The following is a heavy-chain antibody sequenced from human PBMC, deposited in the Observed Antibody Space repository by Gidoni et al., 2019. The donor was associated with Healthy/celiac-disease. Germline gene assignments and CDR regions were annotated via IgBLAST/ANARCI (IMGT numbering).Heavy chain of an antibody. CDR2: IRSKANSYAT. V-gene: IGHV3-73*02. CDR3: TRHGDEYYYGSGSYMYYFDS. J-gene: IGHJ4*02. CDR1: GFTFSGSA. Sequence: EVQLVESGGGLVQPGGSLKLSCAASGFTFSGSAMHWVRQASGKGLEWVGRIRSKANSYATAYAASVKGRFTISRDDSKNTAYLQMNSLKTEDTAVYYCTRHGDEYYYGSGSYMYYFDSWGQGTLVTVSS. D-gene: IGHD3-10*01.